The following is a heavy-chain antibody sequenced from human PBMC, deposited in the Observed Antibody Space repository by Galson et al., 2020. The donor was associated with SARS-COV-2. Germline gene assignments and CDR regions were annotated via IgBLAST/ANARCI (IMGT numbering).Heavy chain of an antibody. CDR2: MNHKSGNT. D-gene: IGHD2-15*01. Sequence: ASVKVSCKASGYTFTSYDLNWVRQATGQGLEWMGWMNHKSGNTGYAQEFQGRVTMTRDTSISTAYMELSSLRSEDTAVYYCARGKRRRIIVVVVAATYYYMDVWGKGTTVTVSS. V-gene: IGHV1-8*01. J-gene: IGHJ6*03. CDR3: ARGKRRRIIVVVVAATYYYMDV. CDR1: GYTFTSYD.